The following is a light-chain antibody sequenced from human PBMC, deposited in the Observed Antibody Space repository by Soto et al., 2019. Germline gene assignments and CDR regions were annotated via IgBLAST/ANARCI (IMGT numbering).Light chain of an antibody. CDR2: GAS. CDR1: QSVSSNY. J-gene: IGKJ4*01. Sequence: EIVLTQSPGTLSLSPGDTATLSCRASQSVSSNYLAWYRQKPGQPPRLLIYGASSRTTGIPDRFSGSGSGTDFTLTISRLEPEDFAVYYCQQYGSSPTFGGGTKVDIK. V-gene: IGKV3-20*01. CDR3: QQYGSSPT.